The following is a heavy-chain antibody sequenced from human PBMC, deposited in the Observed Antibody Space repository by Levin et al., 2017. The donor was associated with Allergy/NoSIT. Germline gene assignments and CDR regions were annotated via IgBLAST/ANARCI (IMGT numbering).Heavy chain of an antibody. CDR1: GFTVSSNY. J-gene: IGHJ4*02. CDR3: ARVQVGATSFDY. D-gene: IGHD1-26*01. Sequence: SCAASGFTVSSNYMSWVRQAPGKGLEWVSVIYSGGSTYYADSVKGRFTISRDNSKNTLYLQMNSLRAEDTAVYYCARVQVGATSFDYWGQGTLVTVSS. CDR2: IYSGGST. V-gene: IGHV3-53*01.